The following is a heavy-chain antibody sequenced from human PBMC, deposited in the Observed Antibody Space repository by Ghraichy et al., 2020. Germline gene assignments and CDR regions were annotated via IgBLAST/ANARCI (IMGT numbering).Heavy chain of an antibody. CDR3: ATLGYDYGGNEFDY. D-gene: IGHD4-23*01. Sequence: SETLSLTCTVSGGSISSSSYYWGWIRQPPGKGLEWIGSIYYSGSTYYNPSLKSRVTISVDTSKNQFSLKLSSVTAADTAVYYCATLGYDYGGNEFDYWGQGTLVTVSS. V-gene: IGHV4-39*01. CDR2: IYYSGST. CDR1: GGSISSSSYY. J-gene: IGHJ4*02.